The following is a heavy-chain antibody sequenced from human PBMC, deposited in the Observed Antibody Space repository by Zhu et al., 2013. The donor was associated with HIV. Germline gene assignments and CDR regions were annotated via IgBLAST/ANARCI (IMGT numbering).Heavy chain of an antibody. D-gene: IGHD6-6*01. CDR2: ISAFNGHT. CDR3: ARDLYSTSSRPFDI. V-gene: IGHV1-18*01. J-gene: IGHJ3*02. CDR1: GGTFSNYA. Sequence: QVQLVQSGAEVKKPGSSVKVSCKASGGTFSNYAINWVRQAPGQGLEWMGWISAFNGHTKYAQKLQGRVTMTTDTSTSTAYMELRSLRSDDTAVYYCARDLYSTSSRPFDIWGQGTMVTVSS.